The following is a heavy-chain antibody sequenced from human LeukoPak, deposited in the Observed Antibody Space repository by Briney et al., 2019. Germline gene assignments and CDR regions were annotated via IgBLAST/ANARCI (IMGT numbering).Heavy chain of an antibody. CDR1: GFTFSSYW. V-gene: IGHV3-7*01. Sequence: GGSLRLSCAASGFTFSSYWMSWVRQAPGKGLEWVANIKQDGSGKYYVDSVKGRFTISRDNAKNSLYLQMNSLRAEDTAVYYCARLSSSSWSPFDYWGQGTLVTVSS. D-gene: IGHD6-13*01. CDR3: ARLSSSSWSPFDY. CDR2: IKQDGSGK. J-gene: IGHJ4*02.